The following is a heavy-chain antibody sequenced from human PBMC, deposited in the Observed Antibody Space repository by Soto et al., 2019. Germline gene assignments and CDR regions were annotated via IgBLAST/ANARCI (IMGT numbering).Heavy chain of an antibody. V-gene: IGHV3-48*01. CDR1: GFTFSSYS. D-gene: IGHD2-15*01. CDR3: ARDKGRSPLDY. J-gene: IGHJ4*02. CDR2: ISSSSSTI. Sequence: EVQLVESGGGLVQPGGSLRLSCAASGFTFSSYSMNWVRQAPGKGLEWVSYISSSSSTIYYADSVKGRFTISRDNAKNSLYLQMNSLRAEDTAVYYCARDKGRSPLDYWGWGTLVTVSS.